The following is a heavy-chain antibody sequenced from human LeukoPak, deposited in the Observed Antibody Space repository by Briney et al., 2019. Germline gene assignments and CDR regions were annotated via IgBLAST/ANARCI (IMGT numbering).Heavy chain of an antibody. Sequence: ASVKVSCKASEYTFTGYYIYWVRQAPGQGLEWMGWINPNSGGTNYAQKFQGRVAITRDTAANTTYMELSRLRSDDTAVYYCARVDSEYCSSTSCYKWFDPWGQGTLVTVSS. V-gene: IGHV1-2*02. D-gene: IGHD2-2*02. J-gene: IGHJ5*02. CDR2: INPNSGGT. CDR1: EYTFTGYY. CDR3: ARVDSEYCSSTSCYKWFDP.